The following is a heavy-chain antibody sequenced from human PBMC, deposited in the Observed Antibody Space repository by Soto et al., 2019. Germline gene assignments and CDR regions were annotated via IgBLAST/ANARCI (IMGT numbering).Heavy chain of an antibody. CDR1: GFPFSGSS. J-gene: IGHJ4*02. CDR3: TSPLSDGYSSGWSDY. Sequence: GVSVILTCAASGFPFSGSSMHWVRQASGKGLEWVGRIRSKANSYATAYAASVKGRFTISRDDSKNTAYLQMNSLKTEDTAVYYCTSPLSDGYSSGWSDYWGQGTLVTVSS. CDR2: IRSKANSYAT. D-gene: IGHD6-19*01. V-gene: IGHV3-73*01.